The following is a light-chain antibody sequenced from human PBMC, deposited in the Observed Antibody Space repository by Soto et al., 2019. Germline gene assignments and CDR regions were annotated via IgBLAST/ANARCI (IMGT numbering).Light chain of an antibody. CDR3: QQYNTYSQT. CDR1: QRISSW. V-gene: IGKV1-5*03. CDR2: KAS. J-gene: IGKJ1*01. Sequence: IQMTQSPPTLSASVGDRVTITFRASQRISSWLAWYQPKPGKAPKLLIYKASTLESGVPSRFSGSGSGTEFTLTISSLQPDDFATYYCQQYNTYSQTFGQGTKVDIK.